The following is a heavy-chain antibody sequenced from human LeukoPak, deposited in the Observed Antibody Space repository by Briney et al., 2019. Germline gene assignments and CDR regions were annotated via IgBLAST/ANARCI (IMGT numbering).Heavy chain of an antibody. D-gene: IGHD1-26*01. Sequence: GGSLRLSCLGSDFIFTKYWMTWVRQAPGKGLEWEANIREDGNKDNYIDSVRGRFTISRDNAKNSLYLQMYSLRAEDTAVYYCARDEVGGPLKYWGQGILVTVSS. V-gene: IGHV3-7*01. CDR1: DFIFTKYW. J-gene: IGHJ4*02. CDR2: IREDGNKD. CDR3: ARDEVGGPLKY.